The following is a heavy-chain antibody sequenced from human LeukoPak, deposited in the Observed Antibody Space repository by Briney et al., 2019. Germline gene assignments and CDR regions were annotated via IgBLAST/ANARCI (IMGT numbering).Heavy chain of an antibody. J-gene: IGHJ4*02. Sequence: SVKVSCKASRGTFSSYAISWVPQAPGQGLEWVGGIIPIFGTANYAQKFQGRVTITTDESTSTAYMELSSLRSEDTAVYYCATERSGWTILLFDYGGQGTLVTVSS. V-gene: IGHV1-69*05. CDR2: IIPIFGTA. CDR1: RGTFSSYA. CDR3: ATERSGWTILLFDY. D-gene: IGHD6-19*01.